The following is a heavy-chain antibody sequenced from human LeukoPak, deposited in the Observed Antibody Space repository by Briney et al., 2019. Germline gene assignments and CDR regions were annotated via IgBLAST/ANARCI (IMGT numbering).Heavy chain of an antibody. Sequence: GGSLRLSCAASGFTMRNHWMSWVRQAPGKGLEWVANIKQDGSEKYYVDSVKGRFTISRDNAKNSLYLQMNSLRAEDTAVYYCARDGGYSSSWYFDYWGQGTLVTVSS. D-gene: IGHD6-13*01. CDR2: IKQDGSEK. CDR1: GFTMRNHW. V-gene: IGHV3-7*03. CDR3: ARDGGYSSSWYFDY. J-gene: IGHJ4*02.